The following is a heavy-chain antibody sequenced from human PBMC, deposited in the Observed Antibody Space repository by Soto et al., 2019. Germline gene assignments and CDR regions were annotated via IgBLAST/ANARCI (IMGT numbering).Heavy chain of an antibody. CDR2: IYYSGST. V-gene: IGHV4-61*01. D-gene: IGHD2-2*02. J-gene: IGHJ6*02. CDR1: XGSVSSGSYY. CDR3: ASVTRTCISTSCYRYYYGMDV. Sequence: SETLSLTCTVSXGSVSSGSYYWSWIRQPPGKGLEWIGYIYYSGSTNYNPSLKSRVTISVDTSKNQFSLKLSSVTAADTAVYYCASVTRTCISTSCYRYYYGMDVWGQGTTVTVSS.